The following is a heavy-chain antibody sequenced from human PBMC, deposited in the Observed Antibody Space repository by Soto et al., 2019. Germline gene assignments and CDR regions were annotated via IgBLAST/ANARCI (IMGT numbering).Heavy chain of an antibody. CDR2: ISAYNGNT. Sequence: QVQLVQSGAEVKKPGASVKVSCKASGYTFTSYGISWVRQAPGQGLEWMGWISAYNGNTNYAQKLQGRVTMTTDTSTSTPYMALRILSCHDTAVYYCARRIAARRGDWFDLWGQGTLVTVSS. D-gene: IGHD6-6*01. CDR3: ARRIAARRGDWFDL. V-gene: IGHV1-18*01. J-gene: IGHJ5*02. CDR1: GYTFTSYG.